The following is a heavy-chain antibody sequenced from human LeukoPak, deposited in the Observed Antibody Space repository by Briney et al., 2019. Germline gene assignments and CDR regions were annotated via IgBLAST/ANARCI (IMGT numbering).Heavy chain of an antibody. Sequence: PGGSLRLSCSASGFTFSSYAMHWVRQAPGKGLEYVSAISSNGGSTYYADSVKGRFTISRDNSKNTLYLQMNSLRAEDTAVYYCAKGFSGYSSSSFDYWGQGTLVTVSS. V-gene: IGHV3-64*04. J-gene: IGHJ4*02. D-gene: IGHD6-13*01. CDR2: ISSNGGST. CDR3: AKGFSGYSSSSFDY. CDR1: GFTFSSYA.